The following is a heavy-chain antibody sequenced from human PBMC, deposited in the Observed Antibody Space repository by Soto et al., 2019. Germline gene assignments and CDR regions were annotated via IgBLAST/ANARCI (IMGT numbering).Heavy chain of an antibody. V-gene: IGHV4-34*01. CDR2: INHSGST. J-gene: IGHJ6*02. Sequence: SETLSLTCAVYGGSFSGYYWSWIRQPPGKGLEWIGEINHSGSTNYNPSLKSRVTISVDTSKNQFSLKLSSVTAADTVVYYCARGPHYYYYYGMDVWGQGTTVTVSS. CDR3: ARGPHYYYYYGMDV. CDR1: GGSFSGYY.